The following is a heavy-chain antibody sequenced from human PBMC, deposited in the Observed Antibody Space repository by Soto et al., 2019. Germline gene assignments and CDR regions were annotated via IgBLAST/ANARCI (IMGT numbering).Heavy chain of an antibody. V-gene: IGHV2-5*02. D-gene: IGHD2-2*01. CDR2: VYWDDDK. CDR1: GLSLSTRGVG. J-gene: IGHJ4*02. Sequence: QITLKESGPTSVKPTQILTLTCTLSGLSLSTRGVGVGWIRQPPGRALEWLAHVYWDDDKRYSPSLKSRLTINQDASKNLVDFTMTNVDPVDTGTYYCVHSVQELICTRRSGYFDYWGQGTLVTVSS. CDR3: VHSVQELICTRRSGYFDY.